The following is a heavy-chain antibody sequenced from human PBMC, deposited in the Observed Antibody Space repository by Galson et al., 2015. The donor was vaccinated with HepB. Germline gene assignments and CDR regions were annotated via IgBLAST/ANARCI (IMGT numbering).Heavy chain of an antibody. D-gene: IGHD3-22*01. Sequence: SLRLSCAASGFTFSSYGMHWVRQAPGKGLEWVAVIWYDGSNKYYADSVKGRFTISRDNSKNTLYLQMNSLRAEDTAVYYCASLGYYDSSGYDDAFDIWGQGTMVTVSS. CDR2: IWYDGSNK. V-gene: IGHV3-33*01. CDR3: ASLGYYDSSGYDDAFDI. J-gene: IGHJ3*02. CDR1: GFTFSSYG.